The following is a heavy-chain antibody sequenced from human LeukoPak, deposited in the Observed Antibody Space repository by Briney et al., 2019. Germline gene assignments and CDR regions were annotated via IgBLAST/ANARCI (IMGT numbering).Heavy chain of an antibody. CDR1: GFTFSSYS. CDR3: ARDGWVATILATFDY. V-gene: IGHV3-48*02. CDR2: ITGVTNFM. Sequence: GGSLRLSCVASGFTFSSYSMNWVRQAPGKGLEWISYITGVTNFMSYADSVRGRFIISRDNVRNSLYLQMSSLRDEDTAAYYCARDGWVATILATFDYWGQGTLVTVSS. J-gene: IGHJ4*02. D-gene: IGHD5-12*01.